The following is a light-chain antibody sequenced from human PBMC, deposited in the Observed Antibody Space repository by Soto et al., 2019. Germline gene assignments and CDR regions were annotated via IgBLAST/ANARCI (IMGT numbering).Light chain of an antibody. CDR1: QSVSSSY. CDR2: GAS. Sequence: EIVRTQSPGTLSLSPGEKATLSCRASQSVSSSYLAWYQQKPGQAPRLLIYGASSRATGIPDRFSGTGAGTDFTLTISRLEPEDFAVYYCHQYGGFPPPLGQGTKVDIK. J-gene: IGKJ1*01. CDR3: HQYGGFPPP. V-gene: IGKV3-20*01.